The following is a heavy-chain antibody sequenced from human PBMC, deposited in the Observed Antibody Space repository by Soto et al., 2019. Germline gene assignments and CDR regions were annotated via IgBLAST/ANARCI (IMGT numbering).Heavy chain of an antibody. CDR2: TRTSGEST. J-gene: IGHJ5*02. CDR1: GFSFNNHA. Sequence: EVQLLESGGGLVQPGGSLRLSCAASGFSFNNHAMTWVRQAPGKGLEWVSGTRTSGESTYYADSVKGRFTISRDNSKNTLYLEMNSLIVEDTAIYYCAGGSEWYRESWGQGTLVTVSS. D-gene: IGHD3-16*01. V-gene: IGHV3-23*01. CDR3: AGGSEWYRES.